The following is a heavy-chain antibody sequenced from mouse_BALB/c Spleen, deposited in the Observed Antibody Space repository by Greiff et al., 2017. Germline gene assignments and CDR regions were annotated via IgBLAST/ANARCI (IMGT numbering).Heavy chain of an antibody. CDR2: INPGSSTI. V-gene: IGHV4-2*02. D-gene: IGHD2-3*01. J-gene: IGHJ1*01. Sequence: EVKLQESGGGLVQPGGSLNLSCAASGFDFSRYWMSWARQAPGKGQEWIGEINPGSSTINYTPSLKDKFIISRDNAKNTLYLQMSKVRSEDTALYYCARLGYSRAYFDVWGAGTTVTVSS. CDR3: ARLGYSRAYFDV. CDR1: GFDFSRYW.